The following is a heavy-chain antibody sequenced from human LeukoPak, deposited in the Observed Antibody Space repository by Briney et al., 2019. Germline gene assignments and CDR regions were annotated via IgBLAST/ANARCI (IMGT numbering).Heavy chain of an antibody. Sequence: SVKVSCKASGGTFSSYAISWVRQAPGQGLEWMGRIIPIFGTANYAQKFQGRVTITTDESTSTAYMELSSLRSGDTAVYYCARGRLVGATEWGQGTLVTVSS. V-gene: IGHV1-69*05. CDR3: ARGRLVGATE. J-gene: IGHJ4*02. CDR1: GGTFSSYA. CDR2: IIPIFGTA. D-gene: IGHD1-26*01.